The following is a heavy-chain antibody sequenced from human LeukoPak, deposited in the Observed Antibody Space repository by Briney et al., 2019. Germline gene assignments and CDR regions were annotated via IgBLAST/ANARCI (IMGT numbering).Heavy chain of an antibody. CDR2: IIPILGIA. V-gene: IGHV1-69*04. CDR1: GGTFSSYA. CDR3: ARADYDILTGPNTYYYYGMDV. J-gene: IGHJ6*02. D-gene: IGHD3-9*01. Sequence: ASVKVSCKASGGTFSSYAISWVRQAPGQGLEWMGRIIPILGIANYAQKFQGRVTITADKSTSTAYMELSSLRSEDTAVYYCARADYDILTGPNTYYYYGMDVWGQGTTVTVSS.